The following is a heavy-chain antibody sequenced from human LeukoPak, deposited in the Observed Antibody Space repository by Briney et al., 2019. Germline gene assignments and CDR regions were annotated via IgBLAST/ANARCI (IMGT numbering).Heavy chain of an antibody. CDR3: ARGGPIVVVPAAMGWFDP. Sequence: SETLSLTCAVYGGSFSGYYWSWIRQPPGKGLEWIGEINHSGSTNYNPSLKSRVTISVDTSKNQFSLKLSSVTAADTAVYYCARGGPIVVVPAAMGWFDPWGQGTLVTVSS. V-gene: IGHV4-34*01. J-gene: IGHJ5*02. CDR2: INHSGST. CDR1: GGSFSGYY. D-gene: IGHD2-2*01.